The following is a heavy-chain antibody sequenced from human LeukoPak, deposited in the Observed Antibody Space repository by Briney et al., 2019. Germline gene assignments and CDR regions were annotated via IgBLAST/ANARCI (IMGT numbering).Heavy chain of an antibody. J-gene: IGHJ4*02. Sequence: GGSLRLSCVASGLPIADFAMHWVGQAPGKGLEWVSLISGDGVSTFYADSVKGRFSISRDNSKNSLYLEMTSLRTEDAAMYYCARESGKFDYWGQGTLVAVSS. CDR3: ARESGKFDY. CDR2: ISGDGVST. V-gene: IGHV3-43*02. CDR1: GLPIADFA.